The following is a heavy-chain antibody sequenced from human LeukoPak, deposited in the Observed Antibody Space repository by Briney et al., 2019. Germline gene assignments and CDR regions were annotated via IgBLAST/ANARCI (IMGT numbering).Heavy chain of an antibody. D-gene: IGHD2-15*01. J-gene: IGHJ3*02. CDR3: ARQGSPVVVVVGATPAAFDI. V-gene: IGHV4-39*01. CDR2: IYYSGST. Sequence: PSETLSLTCTVSGGSISRSTYYWGWIRQPPGKGLEWIGSIYYSGSTHYNPSVKSRVTISVDTSKNHFSLRLTSVTAADTAVYYCARQGSPVVVVVGATPAAFDIWGQGTMVTVSS. CDR1: GGSISRSTYY.